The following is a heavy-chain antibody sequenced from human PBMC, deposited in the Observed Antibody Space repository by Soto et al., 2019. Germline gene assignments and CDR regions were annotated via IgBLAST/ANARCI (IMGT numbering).Heavy chain of an antibody. CDR2: INTGGHTT. V-gene: IGHV3-23*01. J-gene: IGHJ5*02. CDR1: GFTFASYF. D-gene: IGHD6-6*01. CDR3: AKDIRLAARGNWFDP. Sequence: GGSLRLSCAASGFTFASYFMSWFRQAPGKGLEWVSAINTGGHTTYYADSVKGRFTISRDDSKNTLYLQMDSLRAEDTAVYYCAKDIRLAARGNWFDPWGEGSLVTVSS.